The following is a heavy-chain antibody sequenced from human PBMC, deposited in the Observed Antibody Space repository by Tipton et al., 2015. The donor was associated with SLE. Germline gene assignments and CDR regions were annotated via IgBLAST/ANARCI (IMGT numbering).Heavy chain of an antibody. J-gene: IGHJ2*01. Sequence: TLSLTCTVSGGSISRSSYHWGWIRQPPGKGLEWIGSIYYSGSTYYNPSLKSRVTISVDTSKDQFSLKLSSVTAADTAVSYCARTVGDYGYFDLWGRGTLVTVSS. CDR1: GGSISRSSYH. CDR3: ARTVGDYGYFDL. V-gene: IGHV4-39*01. D-gene: IGHD4-17*01. CDR2: IYYSGST.